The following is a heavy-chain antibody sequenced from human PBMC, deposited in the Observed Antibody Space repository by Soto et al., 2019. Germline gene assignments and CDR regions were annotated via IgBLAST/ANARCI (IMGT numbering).Heavy chain of an antibody. CDR1: GGSFSGYY. CDR2: INHSGST. CDR3: ARAGQGAGFGVVITGFDY. D-gene: IGHD3-3*01. Sequence: LSLTCAVYGGSFSGYYWSWIRQPPGKGLEWIGEINHSGSTNYNPSLKSRVTISVDTSKNQFSLKLSSVTAADTAVYYCARAGQGAGFGVVITGFDYWGQGTLVTVSS. J-gene: IGHJ4*02. V-gene: IGHV4-34*01.